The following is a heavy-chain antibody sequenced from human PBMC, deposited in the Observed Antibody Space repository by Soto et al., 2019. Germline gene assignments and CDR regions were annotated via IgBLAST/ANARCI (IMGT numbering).Heavy chain of an antibody. V-gene: IGHV4-61*01. CDR1: GGSVSSGSNY. CDR3: ARQYPLDI. D-gene: IGHD2-2*02. Sequence: QVQLQESGPGLVKPSDTLSLTCTVSGGSVSSGSNYWSWIRQPPGKGLEWIGYIYYSGSTNYNPSLKSRVTISVDKSKNQFSLKLSSVTAADTAVYYCARQYPLDIWGQGTMVTVSS. CDR2: IYYSGST. J-gene: IGHJ3*02.